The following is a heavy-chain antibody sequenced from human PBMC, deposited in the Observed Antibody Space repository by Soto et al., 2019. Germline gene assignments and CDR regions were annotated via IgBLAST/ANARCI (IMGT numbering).Heavy chain of an antibody. CDR2: ISGGGDAA. J-gene: IGHJ2*01. Sequence: EVQVLESGGGLVQPGGSLRLSCAGSGFTFINYAMNWVRQAPGKGLEGVSSISGGGDAAFFPDSVRGRFTISRDNSKNTVTLQMNSLGVDDTAVYYCARKILGSTTRPNYWYFELWGRGTLVTVSS. V-gene: IGHV3-23*01. D-gene: IGHD7-27*01. CDR1: GFTFINYA. CDR3: ARKILGSTTRPNYWYFEL.